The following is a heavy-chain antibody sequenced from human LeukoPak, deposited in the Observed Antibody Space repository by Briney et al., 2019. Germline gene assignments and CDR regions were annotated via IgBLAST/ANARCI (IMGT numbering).Heavy chain of an antibody. Sequence: PSETLSLTCTVSGGSVSSGSYYWSWIRQPPGKGLEWIGYIYYSGSTNYNPSLKSRVTISVDKSKNQFSLKLSSVTAADTAVYYCARHPSFSDYGSYYYYGMDVWGQGTTVTVSS. V-gene: IGHV4-61*01. CDR2: IYYSGST. D-gene: IGHD4-17*01. CDR1: GGSVSSGSYY. J-gene: IGHJ6*02. CDR3: ARHPSFSDYGSYYYYGMDV.